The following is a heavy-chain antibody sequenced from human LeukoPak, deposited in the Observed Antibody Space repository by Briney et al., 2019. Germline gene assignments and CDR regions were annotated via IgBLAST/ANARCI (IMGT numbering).Heavy chain of an antibody. CDR2: INAGNGNT. Sequence: ASVKVSCKASGYTFTSYAMHWVRQAPGQRLEWMGWINAGNGNTKYSQKFQGRVTITRDTSASTAYMELSSLRSEDTAVYYCAKQDYYDSSGYYLAGAFDIWGQGTMVTVSS. V-gene: IGHV1-3*01. CDR1: GYTFTSYA. D-gene: IGHD3-22*01. J-gene: IGHJ3*02. CDR3: AKQDYYDSSGYYLAGAFDI.